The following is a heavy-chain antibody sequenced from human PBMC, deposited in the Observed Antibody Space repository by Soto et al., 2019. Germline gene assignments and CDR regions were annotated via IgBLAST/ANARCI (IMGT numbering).Heavy chain of an antibody. Sequence: PGGSLRLSCAASGFTFSIYWMTWVRQAPGKGLEWVANIQQDGSEKNYADSVKGRFTISRDNAKNSVYLQMNSLRAEDTAVYYCARDLDTAMVRVYYYYNGMDVWGQGTTVTVSS. V-gene: IGHV3-7*03. D-gene: IGHD5-18*01. CDR3: ARDLDTAMVRVYYYYNGMDV. CDR1: GFTFSIYW. CDR2: IQQDGSEK. J-gene: IGHJ6*02.